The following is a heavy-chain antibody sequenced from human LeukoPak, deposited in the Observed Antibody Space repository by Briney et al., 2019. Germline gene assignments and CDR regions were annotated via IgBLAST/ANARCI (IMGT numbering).Heavy chain of an antibody. J-gene: IGHJ4*02. V-gene: IGHV4-59*01. Sequence: PSETLSLTCTVSGGSISSYYWSWIRQPPGKGLEWIGYIYYSGSTNYNPSLKSRVTISVDTSKNQFSLKLSSVTAADTAVYHCARGGSSDFWSGYHDWGQGTLVTVSS. D-gene: IGHD3-3*01. CDR3: ARGGSSDFWSGYHD. CDR1: GGSISSYY. CDR2: IYYSGST.